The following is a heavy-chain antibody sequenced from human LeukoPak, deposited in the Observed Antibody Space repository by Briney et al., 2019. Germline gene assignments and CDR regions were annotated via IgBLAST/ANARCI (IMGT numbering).Heavy chain of an antibody. CDR2: INNDGTNT. J-gene: IGHJ4*02. CDR3: ARDGSYDY. V-gene: IGHV3-74*01. Sequence: GGSLRLSCAASGFTFTNYWMHWVRQIPGKGLVWVSHINNDGTNTFYADSVRGRFTISRGNVRNTVYLQMNSLRAEDTALYYCARDGSYDYWGQGTLVIVSS. CDR1: GFTFTNYW.